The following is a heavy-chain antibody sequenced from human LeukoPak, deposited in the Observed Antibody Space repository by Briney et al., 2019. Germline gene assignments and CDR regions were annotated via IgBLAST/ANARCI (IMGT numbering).Heavy chain of an antibody. J-gene: IGHJ4*02. V-gene: IGHV4-38-2*02. CDR3: ARVGYSYGYPPDY. Sequence: SETLSLTCTVSGYSISSGYYWGWIRQPPGKGLEWIGSIYHSGSTYYNPSLKSRVTISVDTSKNQFSLKLSPVTAADTAVYYCARVGYSYGYPPDYWGQGTLVTVSS. CDR1: GYSISSGYY. CDR2: IYHSGST. D-gene: IGHD5-18*01.